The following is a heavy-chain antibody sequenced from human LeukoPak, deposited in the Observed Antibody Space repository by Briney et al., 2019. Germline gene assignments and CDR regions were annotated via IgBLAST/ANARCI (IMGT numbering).Heavy chain of an antibody. Sequence: SVKVSCKASGGTFSSYAISRVRQAPGQGLEWMGGIIPIFGTANYAQKFQGRVTITADESTSTAYMELSSLRSEDTAVYYCARAPFDYGDSYNYFDYWGQGTLVTVSP. CDR3: ARAPFDYGDSYNYFDY. CDR1: GGTFSSYA. CDR2: IIPIFGTA. D-gene: IGHD4-17*01. V-gene: IGHV1-69*01. J-gene: IGHJ4*02.